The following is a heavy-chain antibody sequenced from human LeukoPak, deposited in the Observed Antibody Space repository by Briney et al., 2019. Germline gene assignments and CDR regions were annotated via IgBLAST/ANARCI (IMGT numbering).Heavy chain of an antibody. Sequence: GGSLRLSCAASGFTFSSYWMHWVRQAPGKGLVWVSRINSDGSSTIYAGSVKGRFTISRDNAKNTVVLQMNSLSAEDTAVYYCATGGAQYYDYWGQGTVVTVSS. V-gene: IGHV3-74*01. CDR3: ATGGAQYYDY. D-gene: IGHD3-16*01. CDR1: GFTFSSYW. CDR2: INSDGSST. J-gene: IGHJ4*02.